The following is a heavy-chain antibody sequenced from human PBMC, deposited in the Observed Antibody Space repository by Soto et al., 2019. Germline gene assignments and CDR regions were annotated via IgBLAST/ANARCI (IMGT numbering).Heavy chain of an antibody. CDR2: ISYDGSNK. J-gene: IGHJ6*02. CDR3: AKEGLFPPDDYVWGEFPKRYYYYGMDV. CDR1: GFTFSSYG. D-gene: IGHD3-16*01. V-gene: IGHV3-30*18. Sequence: GGSLRLSCAASGFTFSSYGMHWVRQAPGKGLEWVAVISYDGSNKYYADSVKGRFTISRDNSKNTLYLQMNSLRAEDTAVYYCAKEGLFPPDDYVWGEFPKRYYYYGMDVWGQGTTVTVSS.